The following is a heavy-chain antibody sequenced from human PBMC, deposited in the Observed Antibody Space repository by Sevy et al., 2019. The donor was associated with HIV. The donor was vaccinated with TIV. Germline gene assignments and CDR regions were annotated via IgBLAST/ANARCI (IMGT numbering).Heavy chain of an antibody. J-gene: IGHJ4*02. V-gene: IGHV1-8*01. CDR3: ARGGNYYDSSGLDY. D-gene: IGHD3-22*01. CDR2: MNPKSGNT. CDR1: GYTFTSYD. Sequence: ASAKVSCKASGYTFTSYDINWVRQATGQGLEWMGWMNPKSGNTGYAQKFQGRVTMTRNTSISTAYMELSSLRSEDSAVYYCARGGNYYDSSGLDYWGQGTLVTVSS.